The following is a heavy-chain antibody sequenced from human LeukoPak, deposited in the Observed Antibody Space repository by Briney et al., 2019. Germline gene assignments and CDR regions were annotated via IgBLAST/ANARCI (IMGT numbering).Heavy chain of an antibody. J-gene: IGHJ6*02. Sequence: PSETLSLTCAVYGGSFSGYYWSWIRQPPGKGLEWIGEINHSGSTNYNPSLKSRVTISVDTSKNQFSLKLSSVTAADTAVYYCARVGKNYGDFPRSCGMDVWGQGTTVTVSS. CDR3: ARVGKNYGDFPRSCGMDV. D-gene: IGHD4-17*01. V-gene: IGHV4-34*01. CDR1: GGSFSGYY. CDR2: INHSGST.